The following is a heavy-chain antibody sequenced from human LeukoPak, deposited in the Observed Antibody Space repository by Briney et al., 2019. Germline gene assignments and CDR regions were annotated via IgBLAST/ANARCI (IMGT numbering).Heavy chain of an antibody. CDR3: ATTGMAVAGKRRGSEFDY. CDR1: GYIFTSYY. CDR2: INPNSGGT. V-gene: IGHV1-2*02. D-gene: IGHD6-19*01. Sequence: SVKVSCKASGYIFTSYYMQWVRQAPGQGLEWMGWINPNSGGTNYAQKVQGRVTMTRDRSINTAYMELSRLRSDDTAVYYCATTGMAVAGKRRGSEFDYWGQGTLVTVSS. J-gene: IGHJ4*02.